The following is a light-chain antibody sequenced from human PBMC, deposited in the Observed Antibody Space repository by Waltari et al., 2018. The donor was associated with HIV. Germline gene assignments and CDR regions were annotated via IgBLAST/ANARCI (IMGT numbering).Light chain of an antibody. CDR1: SSDFGGYNY. CDR2: DVS. Sequence: QSALTQPASVSGSPGQSITLSRTGTSSDFGGYNYVSWYQQHPGKAPKPVLYDVSERPSGVSNRFSGSKSGNTASLTISGLQAEDEADYNCCSYAGSSTLLFGGGTKVTVL. J-gene: IGLJ2*01. CDR3: CSYAGSSTLL. V-gene: IGLV2-23*01.